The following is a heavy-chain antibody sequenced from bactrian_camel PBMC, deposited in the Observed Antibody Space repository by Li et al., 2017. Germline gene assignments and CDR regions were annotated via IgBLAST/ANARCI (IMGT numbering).Heavy chain of an antibody. J-gene: IGHJ6*01. CDR2: YYAITNT. CDR1: GSPITSVR. CDR3: ARQRTNGGSRYFDV. V-gene: IGHV3S67*01. Sequence: VQLVESGGGSVQAGGSLTLSCSVSGSPITSVRMGWFRQSPGKEREAVAAYYAITNTRYADSLKGRFTGSRDNAKNTLNLELNSLEIQDTAAYYCARQRTNGGSRYFDVWGQGTQVTVS. D-gene: IGHD6*01.